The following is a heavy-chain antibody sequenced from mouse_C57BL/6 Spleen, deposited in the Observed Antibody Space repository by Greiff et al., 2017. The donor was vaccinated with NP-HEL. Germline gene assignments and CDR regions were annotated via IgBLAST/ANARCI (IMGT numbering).Heavy chain of an antibody. V-gene: IGHV5-9-1*02. D-gene: IGHD1-1*01. CDR3: TRVPITTVVARYFDV. CDR1: GFTFSSYA. Sequence: EVQVVESGEGLVKPGGSLKLSCAASGFTFSSYAMSWVRQTPEKRLEWVAYISSGGDYIYYADTVKGRFTISRDNARNTLYLQMSSLKSEDTAMYYCTRVPITTVVARYFDVWGTGTTVTVSS. J-gene: IGHJ1*03. CDR2: ISSGGDYI.